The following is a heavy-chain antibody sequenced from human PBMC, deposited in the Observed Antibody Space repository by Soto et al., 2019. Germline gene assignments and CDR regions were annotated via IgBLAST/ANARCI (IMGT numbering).Heavy chain of an antibody. Sequence: QVQLVESGGGVVQPGRSLRLSCAASGFSVNTHVIHWIRQAPGKGLEWVAVLWYDGRREYYADSVKGRFTISRDNSKNLMYLQMDNLRVEDTAVYYCARVPRFDTWYFDYWGQGTLATVSS. J-gene: IGHJ4*02. CDR1: GFSVNTHV. V-gene: IGHV3-33*01. D-gene: IGHD2-2*02. CDR2: LWYDGRRE. CDR3: ARVPRFDTWYFDY.